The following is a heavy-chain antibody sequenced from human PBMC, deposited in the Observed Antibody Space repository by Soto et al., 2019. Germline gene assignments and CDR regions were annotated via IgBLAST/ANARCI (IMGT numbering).Heavy chain of an antibody. CDR2: IIPILGIA. CDR3: ARDADMTTSGGVIAYTRLDT. J-gene: IGHJ5*01. V-gene: IGHV1-69*08. CDR1: GGSFSSYT. D-gene: IGHD3-16*02. Sequence: QVQLVQSGAEVKKPGSSVKVSCKASGGSFSSYTISWVRQAPAQGREWMGRIIPILGIANYAQKFQGRVTTTTDKSTSTAYMELSTLGSEDTTVYYCARDADMTTSGGVIAYTRLDTWGHGALVTVSS.